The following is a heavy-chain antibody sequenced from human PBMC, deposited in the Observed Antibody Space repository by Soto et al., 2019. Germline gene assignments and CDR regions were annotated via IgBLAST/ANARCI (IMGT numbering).Heavy chain of an antibody. CDR3: ARASGYYDSSGPPRWFDP. CDR1: GYTFTSYG. D-gene: IGHD3-22*01. Sequence: ASVKVSCKASGYTFTSYGISWVRQAPGQGLEWMGWISAYNGNTNYAQKLQGRVTMTTDTSTSTAYMELRSLRSDDTAVYYCARASGYYDSSGPPRWFDPWGQGTLVTVPQ. J-gene: IGHJ5*02. V-gene: IGHV1-18*01. CDR2: ISAYNGNT.